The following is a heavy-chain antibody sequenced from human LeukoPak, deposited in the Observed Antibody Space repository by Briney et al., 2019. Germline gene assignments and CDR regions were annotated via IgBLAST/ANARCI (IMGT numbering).Heavy chain of an antibody. CDR3: ARIVGATEFDAFDI. CDR1: GYTFTSYC. V-gene: IGHV1-18*01. Sequence: ASVKVSCKASGYTFTSYCISWVRQAPGQGLEWMGWISAYNGNTNYAQMLQGIVTMTTDTSTSTAYMELRSLRSDDTAVYCCARIVGATEFDAFDIWGQGTMVTASS. J-gene: IGHJ3*02. D-gene: IGHD1-26*01. CDR2: ISAYNGNT.